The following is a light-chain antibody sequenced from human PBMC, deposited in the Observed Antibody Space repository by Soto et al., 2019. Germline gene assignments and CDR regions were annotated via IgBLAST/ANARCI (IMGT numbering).Light chain of an antibody. CDR1: QDIHNY. Sequence: AVLLTQSPSSFSASTGDRATITCRASQDIHNYLAWYQQVPGKAPKLLLYAASIFQTVVPYRFSGSGSGTDFPLTIDGLQSEDFATYFFQHYYNYPWPFGQGPTVE. J-gene: IGKJ1*01. CDR3: QHYYNYPWP. V-gene: IGKV1-8*01. CDR2: AAS.